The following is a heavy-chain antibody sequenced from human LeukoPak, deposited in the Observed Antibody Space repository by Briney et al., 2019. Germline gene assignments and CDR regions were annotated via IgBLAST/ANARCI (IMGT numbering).Heavy chain of an antibody. Sequence: GGSLRLSCAASGFTFSSYAMSWVRQAPGKGLEWVSEITGSGGSTYYADSVKGRFTISRDNSKNTLYLQMNSLRAENTAIYYCARELFDFDYWGQGTLVTVSS. V-gene: IGHV3-23*01. CDR3: ARELFDFDY. J-gene: IGHJ4*02. D-gene: IGHD3-10*01. CDR2: ITGSGGST. CDR1: GFTFSSYA.